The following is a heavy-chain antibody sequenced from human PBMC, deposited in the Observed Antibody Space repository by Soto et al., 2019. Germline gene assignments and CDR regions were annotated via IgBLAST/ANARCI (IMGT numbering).Heavy chain of an antibody. Sequence: SVKVSCKASGGTFSSYAISWVRQAPGQGLEWMGGIIPIFGTANYAQKFQGRVTITADESTSTAYMELSSLRSEDTAVYYCARDSDSREYYYDSSGYYYGGFDPWGQGTLVTVSS. V-gene: IGHV1-69*13. J-gene: IGHJ5*02. CDR1: GGTFSSYA. CDR2: IIPIFGTA. D-gene: IGHD3-22*01. CDR3: ARDSDSREYYYDSSGYYYGGFDP.